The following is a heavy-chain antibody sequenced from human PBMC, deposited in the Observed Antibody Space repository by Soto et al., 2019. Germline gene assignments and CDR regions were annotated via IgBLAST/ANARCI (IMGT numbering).Heavy chain of an antibody. J-gene: IGHJ4*02. CDR2: IYYSGGT. CDR1: GGSVSSGSFY. Sequence: SETLSLTCPVSGGSVSSGSFYWTWIRQPPGKGLEWIGYIYYSGGTNYNPSLKNRVTISIDTSENHFSLKLSSVTAADTAVYYCARDQGYYDSSGYFDYWGQGTLVTVSS. D-gene: IGHD3-22*01. V-gene: IGHV4-61*03. CDR3: ARDQGYYDSSGYFDY.